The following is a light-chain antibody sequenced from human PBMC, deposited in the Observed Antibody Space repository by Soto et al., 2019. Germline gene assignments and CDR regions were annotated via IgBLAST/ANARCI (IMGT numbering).Light chain of an antibody. CDR3: SSYTSSDTPYV. CDR1: SSDVGDYKY. Sequence: QSALTQPASVSGSPGQSITISCTGSSSDVGDYKYVSWYQQHPDKAPKLLIYVNSNRPSGVSNRFSGSKSGNTASLTISGLQDEDEADYYCSSYTSSDTPYVFGTGTKVTVL. V-gene: IGLV2-14*01. CDR2: VNS. J-gene: IGLJ1*01.